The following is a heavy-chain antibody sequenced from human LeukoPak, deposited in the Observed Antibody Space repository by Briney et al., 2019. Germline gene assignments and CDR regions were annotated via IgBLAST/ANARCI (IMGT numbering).Heavy chain of an antibody. CDR1: GGSISSHY. Sequence: PSGTLSLTCTVSGGSISSHYWSWIRQPPGKGLEWIGYIYYSGSTNYNPSLKSRVTISVDTSKNQFSLKLSSVTAADTAVYYCARGEYSSSWDYYFDYWGQGTLVTVSS. CDR3: ARGEYSSSWDYYFDY. J-gene: IGHJ4*02. CDR2: IYYSGST. D-gene: IGHD6-13*01. V-gene: IGHV4-59*11.